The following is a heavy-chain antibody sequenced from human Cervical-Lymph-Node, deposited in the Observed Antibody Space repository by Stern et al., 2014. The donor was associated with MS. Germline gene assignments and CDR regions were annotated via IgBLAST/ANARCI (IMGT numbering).Heavy chain of an antibody. CDR3: ARDLRDISGYYLDS. CDR2: INTNTGNP. CDR1: GYSFNRYA. D-gene: IGHD3-22*01. Sequence: QMQLVQSGSELRKPGASVKVSCKASGYSFNRYAVTWVRQAPGQRLEWLGWINTNTGNPTYAQGFTGRFVFSLDTSVSTTYLHISSLKAEDTAVYYCARDLRDISGYYLDSWGQGSLVTVSS. J-gene: IGHJ4*02. V-gene: IGHV7-4-1*02.